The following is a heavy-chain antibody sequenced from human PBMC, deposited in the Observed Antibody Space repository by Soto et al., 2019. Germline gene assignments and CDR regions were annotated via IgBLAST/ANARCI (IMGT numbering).Heavy chain of an antibody. Sequence: QVQLVQSGAEVKKPGASVKVSCKASGYTFTSYGISWVRQAPGQGLEWLGWISAYNGNTNYAQKLQGRVTMTTDTSTRTAYMELRSLRSDDTAVYYCARDLGTVTTDFPLPFDYWGQGTLVTVSS. CDR3: ARDLGTVTTDFPLPFDY. CDR1: GYTFTSYG. D-gene: IGHD4-17*01. J-gene: IGHJ4*02. V-gene: IGHV1-18*01. CDR2: ISAYNGNT.